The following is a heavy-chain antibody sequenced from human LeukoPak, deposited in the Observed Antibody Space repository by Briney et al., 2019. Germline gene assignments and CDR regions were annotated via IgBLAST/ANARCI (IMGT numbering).Heavy chain of an antibody. D-gene: IGHD6-13*01. CDR1: AGSISSYY. CDR2: IDDSGST. Sequence: SEILSLTCTVSAGSISSYYWGWIRQSPGKGLEWIGYIDDSGSTSYNPSLKSRVTISVDASKNHFSLKVSSVSAADTAVYYCARRHSSTSWFFDLWGRGTLVTVSS. J-gene: IGHJ2*01. V-gene: IGHV4-59*01. CDR3: ARRHSSTSWFFDL.